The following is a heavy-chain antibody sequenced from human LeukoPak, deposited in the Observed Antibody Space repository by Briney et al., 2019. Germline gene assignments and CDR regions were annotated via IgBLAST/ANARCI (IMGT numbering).Heavy chain of an antibody. CDR2: IHYSGNT. V-gene: IGHV4-39*01. CDR3: ARLGAGPTYYDFWSGYSSFYFDY. D-gene: IGHD3-3*01. J-gene: IGHJ4*02. Sequence: PSETLSLTCTVSGGSTSSSNYYWGWIRQPPGKGLEWIGGIHYSGNTYYNPSLKSRVTISVDTSKNQFSLKLSSVTAADTAVYYCARLGAGPTYYDFWSGYSSFYFDYWGQGTLVTVSS. CDR1: GGSTSSSNYY.